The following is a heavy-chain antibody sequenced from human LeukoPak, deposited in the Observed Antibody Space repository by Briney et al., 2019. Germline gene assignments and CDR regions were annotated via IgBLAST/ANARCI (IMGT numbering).Heavy chain of an antibody. CDR1: GYTFTGYY. D-gene: IGHD6-13*01. Sequence: ASVKVSCKASGYTFTGYYMHWVRQAPGQGLEWMGWINPNSGGTNYAQKFQGRVTMTRDTSISTAYMELSRLRSDDTAVYYCARDYSSLPNFDYWGQGTLVTVSS. CDR2: INPNSGGT. V-gene: IGHV1-2*02. CDR3: ARDYSSLPNFDY. J-gene: IGHJ4*02.